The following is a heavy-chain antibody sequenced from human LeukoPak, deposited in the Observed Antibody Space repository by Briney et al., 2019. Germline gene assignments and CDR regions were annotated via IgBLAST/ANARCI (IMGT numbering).Heavy chain of an antibody. CDR3: ATRSSSWAPFDP. CDR1: GFTFSSYW. V-gene: IGHV3-74*01. J-gene: IGHJ5*02. Sequence: GGSLRLSCAASGFTFSSYWMHWVRQAPGKGLVWVSRINSDGSSTSYADSVKGRFTISRDNAKNTLYLQMNSLRAEDTAVYCCATRSSSWAPFDPWGQGTLVTVSS. D-gene: IGHD6-13*01. CDR2: INSDGSST.